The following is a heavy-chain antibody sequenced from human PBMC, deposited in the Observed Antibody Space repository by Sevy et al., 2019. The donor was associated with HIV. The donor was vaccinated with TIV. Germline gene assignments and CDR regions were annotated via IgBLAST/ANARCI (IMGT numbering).Heavy chain of an antibody. CDR1: GGSFSGYY. Sequence: SETLSLTCAVYGGSFSGYYWSWIRQPPGKGLEWIGEINHSGSTNYNPSLKSRVTISVDTSKNQFSLKLSSVTAVDTAVYYCARGGGGSYYTYYYYGMDVWGQGTTVTVSS. CDR3: ARGGGGSYYTYYYYGMDV. CDR2: INHSGST. D-gene: IGHD1-26*01. V-gene: IGHV4-34*01. J-gene: IGHJ6*02.